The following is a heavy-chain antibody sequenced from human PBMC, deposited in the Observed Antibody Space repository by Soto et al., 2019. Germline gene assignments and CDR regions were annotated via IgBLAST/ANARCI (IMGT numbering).Heavy chain of an antibody. V-gene: IGHV3-23*01. Sequence: GGSLRLSCRASGFTFKNYAMTWVRKCPGKGLQWVSLMTGGGTTDYADSAKGRFIISRDNSKNTLSLQMHNLRANDTALYYCAKLKGGLGRFYGLDAWGQGTMVTVSS. J-gene: IGHJ6*02. CDR3: AKLKGGLGRFYGLDA. CDR2: MTGGGTT. CDR1: GFTFKNYA. D-gene: IGHD3-3*01.